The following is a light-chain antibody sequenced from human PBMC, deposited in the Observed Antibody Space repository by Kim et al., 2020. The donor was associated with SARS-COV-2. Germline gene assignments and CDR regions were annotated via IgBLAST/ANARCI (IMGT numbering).Light chain of an antibody. J-gene: IGKJ2*01. CDR3: QQYGSSMYT. V-gene: IGKV3-20*01. CDR2: GAS. CDR1: QSVSSSY. Sequence: GERTTLSCRASQSVSSSYLARYQQKPGPAPRLLIYGASSRDAGIPDSFSGSVSGTDFTLTISRREPEEFAVYECQQYGSSMYTFGQGTKLEIK.